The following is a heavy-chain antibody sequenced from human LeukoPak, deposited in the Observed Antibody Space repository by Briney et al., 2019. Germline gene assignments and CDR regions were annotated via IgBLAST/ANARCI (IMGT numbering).Heavy chain of an antibody. Sequence: ASVKVSRKASGGTFGSYAISWVRQAPGQGLEWMGRIIPILGIANYAQKFQGRVTITAGKSTSTAYMELSSLRSEDTAVYYCARGYGGNAYYGMDVWGQGTTVTVSS. CDR3: ARGYGGNAYYGMDV. D-gene: IGHD4-23*01. J-gene: IGHJ6*02. CDR2: IIPILGIA. CDR1: GGTFGSYA. V-gene: IGHV1-69*04.